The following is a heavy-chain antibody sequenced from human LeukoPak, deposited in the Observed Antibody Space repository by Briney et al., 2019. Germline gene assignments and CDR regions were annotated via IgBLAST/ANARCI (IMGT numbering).Heavy chain of an antibody. J-gene: IGHJ4*02. CDR1: GGSISSYY. Sequence: SETLSLTCTVSGGSISSYYWSWIRQPAGKGLEWIGYIYYSGSTYYNPSLKSRVTISVDTSKNQFSLKLSSVTAADTAVYYCARVGDYVWGSYRPRRYYFDYWGQGTLVTVSS. CDR2: IYYSGST. D-gene: IGHD3-16*02. CDR3: ARVGDYVWGSYRPRRYYFDY. V-gene: IGHV4-59*06.